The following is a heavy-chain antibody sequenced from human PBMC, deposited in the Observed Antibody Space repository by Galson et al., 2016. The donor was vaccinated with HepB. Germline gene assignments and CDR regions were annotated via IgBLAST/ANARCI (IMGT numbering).Heavy chain of an antibody. CDR1: TFTFSDYS. CDR2: IRGRSSYI. Sequence: SLRLSCAASTFTFSDYSMNWVRQAPGKGLEWVSFIRGRSSYIYYADSVEGRFTVSRDNAKHSLYLQMNRLRAEDTAVYYCARVSPVDYYYYMDVWGRGTTVTAS. CDR3: ARVSPVDYYYYMDV. V-gene: IGHV3-21*01. J-gene: IGHJ6*03.